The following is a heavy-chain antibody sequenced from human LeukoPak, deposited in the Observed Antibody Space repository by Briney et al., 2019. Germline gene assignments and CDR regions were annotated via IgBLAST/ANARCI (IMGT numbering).Heavy chain of an antibody. CDR2: IYHSGST. V-gene: IGHV4-38-2*02. J-gene: IGHJ4*02. CDR3: AVSTPMATIQTYYFDY. CDR1: GYSISSGYY. D-gene: IGHD5-24*01. Sequence: SETLSLTCTVSGYSISSGYYWGWIRQPPGKGLEWIGSIYHSGSTYYNPSLKSRVTISVDTSKNQFSLKLSSVTAADTAVYYCAVSTPMATIQTYYFDYWGQGTLVTVSS.